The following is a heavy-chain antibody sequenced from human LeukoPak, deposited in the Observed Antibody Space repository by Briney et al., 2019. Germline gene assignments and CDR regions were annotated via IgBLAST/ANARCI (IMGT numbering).Heavy chain of an antibody. CDR3: ARDGDMSSGYYSDY. D-gene: IGHD3-22*01. Sequence: GGSLRLSCAASGFSVSRYWMSWVRQAPGEGLEWVANIKQDESEKDYVDSVRGRFTISRDNAKTSLYLQMNSLRAEDTAVYYCARDGDMSSGYYSDYWGQGTLVTVSS. CDR2: IKQDESEK. J-gene: IGHJ4*02. V-gene: IGHV3-7*03. CDR1: GFSVSRYW.